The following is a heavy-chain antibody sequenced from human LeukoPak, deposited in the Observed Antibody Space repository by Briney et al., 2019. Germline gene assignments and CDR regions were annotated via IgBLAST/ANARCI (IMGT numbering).Heavy chain of an antibody. V-gene: IGHV1-18*01. CDR2: ISAYNGNT. Sequence: ASVKVSCKASGYTFPSYGISWVRQAPGQGLEWMGWISAYNGNTNYAQKLQGRVTMTTDTSTSTAYMELRSLRSDDTAVYYCARVASIAADGYYYMDVWGKGTTLTVSS. D-gene: IGHD6-13*01. J-gene: IGHJ6*03. CDR3: ARVASIAADGYYYMDV. CDR1: GYTFPSYG.